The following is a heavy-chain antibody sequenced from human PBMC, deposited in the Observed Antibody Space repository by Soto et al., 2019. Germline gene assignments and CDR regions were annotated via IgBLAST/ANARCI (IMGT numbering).Heavy chain of an antibody. D-gene: IGHD3-3*01. CDR2: MSYSGTT. J-gene: IGHJ4*02. Sequence: QVQLQESGPRLVKPSETLSLTCTVSGGSVSSGSYYWSWIRQSPGKGLEWIAYMSYSGTTNYNPYRKSRVTISVDTSKNRFSLKLTSVTAADTAVYYCARAINFDFWSDSHSGYYFDYWGQGTPVTVSS. CDR3: ARAINFDFWSDSHSGYYFDY. CDR1: GGSVSSGSYY. V-gene: IGHV4-61*01.